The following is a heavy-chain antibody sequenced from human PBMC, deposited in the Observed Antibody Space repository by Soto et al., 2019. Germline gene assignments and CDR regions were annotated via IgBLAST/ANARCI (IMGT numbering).Heavy chain of an antibody. J-gene: IGHJ6*02. D-gene: IGHD2-8*01. CDR3: ARRTWGMDV. CDR1: SGSIDTTNW. CDR2: IFHSGNT. V-gene: IGHV4-4*02. Sequence: QVQLQESGPGLVKPSGTLSLTCAVSSGSIDTTNWWSWVRQPPGKGLEWIGEIFHSGNTYYNPSRASRVTISGDTSKNQFPLNLRSVTAADTAVYYCARRTWGMDVWGQGTTVTVSS.